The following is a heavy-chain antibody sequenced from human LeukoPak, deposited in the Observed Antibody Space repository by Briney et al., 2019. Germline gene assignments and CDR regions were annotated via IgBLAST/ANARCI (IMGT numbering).Heavy chain of an antibody. J-gene: IGHJ4*02. CDR2: ISYDGSNK. CDR1: GFTFSSYA. Sequence: GGSLRLSCAASGFTFSSYAMSWVRQAPGKGLEWVAVISYDGSNKYYADSVKGRFTISRDNSKNTLYLQMNSLRAEDTAVYYCAKDMTGSQDYWGQGTLVTVSS. V-gene: IGHV3-30*18. CDR3: AKDMTGSQDY. D-gene: IGHD1-14*01.